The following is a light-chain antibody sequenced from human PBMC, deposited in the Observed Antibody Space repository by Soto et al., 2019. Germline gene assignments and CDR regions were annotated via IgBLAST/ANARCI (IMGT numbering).Light chain of an antibody. V-gene: IGKV1-39*01. Sequence: DIQMTQSPSSLSASVGDRVTITSRASQTIDSSLNGYQQKPGKAPKLQIYAASSLQSGVPSRFSGSGSGTDFTLTISSLQPDDFATYHCQQSYSTAWTIDQGTKVEIK. CDR1: QTIDSS. CDR2: AAS. CDR3: QQSYSTAWT. J-gene: IGKJ1*01.